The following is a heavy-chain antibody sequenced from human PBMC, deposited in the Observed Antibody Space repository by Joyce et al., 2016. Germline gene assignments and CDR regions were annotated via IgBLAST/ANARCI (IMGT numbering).Heavy chain of an antibody. Sequence: EVQLVESGGGLVQPGGSLRLSCAASGFTVTGKYMTWVLQAPGKGLEWVSVLYSGSTTSYADSVKGRFIISRDNSKTTLYLQMNSLRAEDTAVYYCASLRFSYYYYAVDVWGQGTTVTVSS. V-gene: IGHV3-53*01. J-gene: IGHJ6*02. D-gene: IGHD4-17*01. CDR2: LYSGSTT. CDR1: GFTVTGKY. CDR3: ASLRFSYYYYAVDV.